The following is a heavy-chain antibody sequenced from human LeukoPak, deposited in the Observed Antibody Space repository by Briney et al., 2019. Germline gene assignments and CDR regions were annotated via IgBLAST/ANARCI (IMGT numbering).Heavy chain of an antibody. CDR3: VGSSPAFDY. CDR2: IYYSGST. CDR1: GGSISSGDYY. J-gene: IGHJ4*02. D-gene: IGHD6-6*01. V-gene: IGHV4-30-4*08. Sequence: PSQTLSLTCTVSGGSISSGDYYWRWIRQPPGKGLEWIGYIYYSGSTYYNPSLKSRVTISVGTSKNQFSLKLSSVTAADTAVYYCVGSSPAFDYWGQGTLVTVSS.